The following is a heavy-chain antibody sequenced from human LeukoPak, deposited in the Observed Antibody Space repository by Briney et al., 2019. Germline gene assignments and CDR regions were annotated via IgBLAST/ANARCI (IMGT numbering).Heavy chain of an antibody. CDR2: ISGSGGST. Sequence: GGSLRLSCAASGFNFNNYAMSWVRQAPGKGLEWVSAISGSGGSTYYADSVKGRFTISRDNARNSLYLQMNSLRAEDTAVYYCARGSQRVASQDNWFDPWGQGTLVTVSS. J-gene: IGHJ5*02. CDR1: GFNFNNYA. V-gene: IGHV3-23*01. CDR3: ARGSQRVASQDNWFDP. D-gene: IGHD5-12*01.